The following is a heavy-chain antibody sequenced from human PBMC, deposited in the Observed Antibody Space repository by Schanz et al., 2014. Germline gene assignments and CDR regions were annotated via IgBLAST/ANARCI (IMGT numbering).Heavy chain of an antibody. CDR1: GFIFSSYG. CDR2: IWYDGSNK. J-gene: IGHJ6*02. Sequence: QVQLVESGGGVVQPGRSLRLSCAASGFIFSSYGLHWVRQAPGKGLEWVAFIWYDGSNKYYADSVKGRFTISRDNSKNTLYLQMSSLSADDTAVFYCAKGMGYCSGGTCYDYYYYGLDVWGQGTTVTVSS. V-gene: IGHV3-33*03. CDR3: AKGMGYCSGGTCYDYYYYGLDV. D-gene: IGHD2-15*01.